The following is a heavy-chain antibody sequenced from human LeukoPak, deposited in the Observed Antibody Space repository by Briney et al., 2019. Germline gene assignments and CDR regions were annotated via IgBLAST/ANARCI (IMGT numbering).Heavy chain of an antibody. V-gene: IGHV3-7*01. CDR1: GFTFSNYW. CDR3: ARDRGNGFNSYFFDY. Sequence: PGGSLRLSCAASGFTFSNYWMTWVRQAPGKGLEWVANINQDGSEKHYVDSVKGRFTISRDNAKNTLYLQMNSLRAEDTAVYYCARDRGNGFNSYFFDYWGQGILVTVSS. CDR2: INQDGSEK. D-gene: IGHD5-24*01. J-gene: IGHJ4*02.